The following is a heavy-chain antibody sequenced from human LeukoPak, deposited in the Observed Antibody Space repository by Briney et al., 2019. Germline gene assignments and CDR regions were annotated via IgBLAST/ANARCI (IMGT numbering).Heavy chain of an antibody. CDR1: EFIFSDYV. Sequence: GSLRLSCAASEFIFSDYVMSWVRQAPGKGLEWVSGISGRGEDTYYADSVKGRFTISRDNSKNTLYLQMNSLRAEDTAIYYCAKTTHYDIFTGLDYWGQGTLVTVSS. CDR3: AKTTHYDIFTGLDY. D-gene: IGHD3-9*01. CDR2: ISGRGEDT. J-gene: IGHJ4*02. V-gene: IGHV3-23*01.